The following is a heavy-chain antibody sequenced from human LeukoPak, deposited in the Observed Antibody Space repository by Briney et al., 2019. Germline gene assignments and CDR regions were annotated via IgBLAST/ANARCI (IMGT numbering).Heavy chain of an antibody. D-gene: IGHD3-16*02. J-gene: IGHJ4*02. Sequence: ASETLSLTCDVSGGSIDSTNWWNWVRQPPGKGLEWIGEIHHDGGINYNPSLKSRVTLSVDKSKNQFSLRLNSVTAADTAMYYCARSHDHLWGNYPDYWGQGTLVTVSS. V-gene: IGHV4/OR15-8*01. CDR1: GGSIDSTNW. CDR2: IHHDGGI. CDR3: ARSHDHLWGNYPDY.